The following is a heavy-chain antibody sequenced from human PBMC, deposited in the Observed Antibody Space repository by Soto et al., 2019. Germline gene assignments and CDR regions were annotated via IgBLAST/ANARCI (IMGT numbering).Heavy chain of an antibody. CDR2: ISGSGGST. J-gene: IGHJ4*02. Sequence: GGSLRLSCAASGFTFSTHGMSWVRQAPGKGLEWVSAISGSGGSTYYADSVKGRFTISRDNSKNTLYLQMNSLRAEGTAVYYCAKRSVYGCVDYWGQGTLETLPS. D-gene: IGHD4-17*01. CDR1: GFTFSTHG. CDR3: AKRSVYGCVDY. V-gene: IGHV3-23*01.